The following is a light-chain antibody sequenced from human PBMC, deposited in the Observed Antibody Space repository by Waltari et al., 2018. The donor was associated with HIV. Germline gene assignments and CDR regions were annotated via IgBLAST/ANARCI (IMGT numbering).Light chain of an antibody. Sequence: DIQLTQSPSTLSASIGDRVTITCRASQSISDWLAWYQQKPGKAHRLLVYKASTLQGGGPSRFSGSGSGTEFTLTITSLQPDDIATYYCQQYNSYPYTFGQGTKLEIK. CDR1: QSISDW. CDR2: KAS. CDR3: QQYNSYPYT. J-gene: IGKJ2*01. V-gene: IGKV1-5*03.